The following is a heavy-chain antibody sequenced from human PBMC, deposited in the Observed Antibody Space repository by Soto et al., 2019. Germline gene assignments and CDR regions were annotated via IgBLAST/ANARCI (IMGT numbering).Heavy chain of an antibody. CDR3: ARDSSLTGRSDY. CDR1: GFTFSIYA. J-gene: IGHJ4*02. D-gene: IGHD3-9*01. CDR2: ISYDGSNK. V-gene: IGHV3-30-3*01. Sequence: QVQLVESGGGVVQPGRSLRLSCAASGFTFSIYAMHWVRQAPGKGLEWVAGISYDGSNKFSADSVKGRFTISRDNSKNTLYLQMNSMRAEDTAVYYCARDSSLTGRSDYWGQGTLVTVSS.